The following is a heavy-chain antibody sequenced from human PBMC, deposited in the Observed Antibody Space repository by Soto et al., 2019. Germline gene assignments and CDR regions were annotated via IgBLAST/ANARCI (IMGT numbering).Heavy chain of an antibody. CDR1: GGSSSDYY. CDR3: ARGLSVSNTFYYYYAMYV. D-gene: IGHD2-8*01. J-gene: IGHJ6*02. CDR2: INHRGST. Sequence: QVQLQQWGAGLLKPSETLSLTCAVYGGSSSDYYWGWIRQPPGKGLEWIGEINHRGSTNYNPSHRSRVTISLETAKYQCARKLNSVTAADTAVYYCARGLSVSNTFYYYYAMYVWGQGTTVTVSS. V-gene: IGHV4-34*01.